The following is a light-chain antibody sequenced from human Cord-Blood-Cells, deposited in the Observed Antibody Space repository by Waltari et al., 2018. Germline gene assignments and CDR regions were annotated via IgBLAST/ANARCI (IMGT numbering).Light chain of an antibody. CDR1: ALPKQY. V-gene: IGLV3-25*03. CDR3: QSADSSGTYVV. CDR2: KDS. J-gene: IGLJ2*01. Sequence: SYELTQPPSVSVSPGQTARITCSGDALPKQYAYWYQQKPGQAPVLVINKDSERPSGIPEGFSGSSSGTTGTLTISGVQAEDEADYYCQSADSSGTYVVFGGGTKLTVL.